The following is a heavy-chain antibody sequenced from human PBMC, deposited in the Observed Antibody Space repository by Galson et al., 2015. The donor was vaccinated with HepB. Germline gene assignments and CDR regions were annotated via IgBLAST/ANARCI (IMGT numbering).Heavy chain of an antibody. CDR3: AKVTWFGELTIDY. CDR1: GFTFSSYA. V-gene: IGHV3-23*01. D-gene: IGHD3-10*01. CDR2: ISGSGGST. J-gene: IGHJ4*02. Sequence: SLRLSCAASGFTFSSYAMSWVRQAPGKGLEWVSAISGSGGSTYYADSVKGRFTISRDNSKNTLYLQMNSLRAEDTAVYYCAKVTWFGELTIDYWGQGTLVTVSS.